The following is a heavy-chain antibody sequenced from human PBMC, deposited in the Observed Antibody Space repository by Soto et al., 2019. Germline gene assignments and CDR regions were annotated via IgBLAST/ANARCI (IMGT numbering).Heavy chain of an antibody. CDR3: ARDRVVAAAGWYYYYYGMDV. V-gene: IGHV1-2*04. CDR2: INPNSGGT. D-gene: IGHD6-13*01. CDR1: GYTFTGYY. Sequence: ASVKVSCKASGYTFTGYYMHWVRQAPGQGLEWMGWINPNSGGTNYAQKFQGWVTMTRDTSISTAYMELSRLRSDDTVVYYCARDRVVAAAGWYYYYYGMDVWGQGTTVTVSS. J-gene: IGHJ6*02.